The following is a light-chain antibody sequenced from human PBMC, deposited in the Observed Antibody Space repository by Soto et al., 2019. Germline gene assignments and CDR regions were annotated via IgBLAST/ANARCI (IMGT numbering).Light chain of an antibody. CDR2: GAS. CDR3: HHYNNFPPYT. Sequence: ETVMTQSPATLSVSPGERATLSCRASQTISSDLAWYQHKPGQTPKLVIFGASNRAAGIPARFSGSGSGTEFTLTISSLQSEDFAVYYCHHYNNFPPYTFGQGTKLEIK. CDR1: QTISSD. V-gene: IGKV3D-15*01. J-gene: IGKJ2*01.